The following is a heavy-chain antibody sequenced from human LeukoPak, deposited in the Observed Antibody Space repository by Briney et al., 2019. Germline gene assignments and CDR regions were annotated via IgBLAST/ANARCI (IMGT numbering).Heavy chain of an antibody. CDR2: IKSKTDGGPA. Sequence: PGGSLRLSCAASGFTFTNAWMSWVCQAPGKGLEWVGRIKSKTDGGPADYAAPVKGRFTISRDDSKNTLYLQMNSLKTEDTAVYYCTTERSYYDILTGYYKGYWGQGTLVTVSS. J-gene: IGHJ4*02. V-gene: IGHV3-15*01. CDR1: GFTFTNAW. CDR3: TTERSYYDILTGYYKGY. D-gene: IGHD3-9*01.